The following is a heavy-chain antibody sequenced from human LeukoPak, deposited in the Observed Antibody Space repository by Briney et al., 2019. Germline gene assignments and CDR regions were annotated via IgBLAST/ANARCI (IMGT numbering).Heavy chain of an antibody. CDR3: ARSYYGSGTPFTSYYYYGMDV. V-gene: IGHV4-59*08. D-gene: IGHD3-10*01. J-gene: IGHJ6*02. CDR1: GGSISSYY. CDR2: IYYSGST. Sequence: SETLSLTCTVSGGSISSYYWSWIRQPPGKGLEWIGYIYYSGSTNYNPSLKSRVAISVDTSKNQFSLKLSSVTAADTAVYYCARSYYGSGTPFTSYYYYGMDVWGQGTTVTVSS.